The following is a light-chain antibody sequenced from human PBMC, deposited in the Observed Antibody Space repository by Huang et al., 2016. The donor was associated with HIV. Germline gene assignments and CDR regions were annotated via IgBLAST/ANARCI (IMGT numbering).Light chain of an antibody. CDR1: QSILYSSNNKNY. Sequence: DIVMTQSPDSLAVSLGERATINCKSGQSILYSSNNKNYLAWLQQKPGQPPKLLIYWASTRASGVPDRFSGSGSGTDFTLTISGLQADDVAVYYCQQYYTTPWTFGQGTKVEIK. V-gene: IGKV4-1*01. CDR3: QQYYTTPWT. J-gene: IGKJ1*01. CDR2: WAS.